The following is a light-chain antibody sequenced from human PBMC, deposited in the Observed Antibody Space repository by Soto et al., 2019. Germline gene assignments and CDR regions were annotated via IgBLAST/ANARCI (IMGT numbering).Light chain of an antibody. CDR3: QQYNNWFRT. Sequence: VIPPAPSTLSVPPPPTTRLSGRASQSSSSDVAWYQQKVGQTPRLLIHGASTRATGIPARFSGCGSGTEFTLTISSLESEDFAVYYCQQYNNWFRTFGEGTKVDIK. CDR1: QSSSSD. J-gene: IGKJ1*01. V-gene: IGKV3-15*01. CDR2: GAS.